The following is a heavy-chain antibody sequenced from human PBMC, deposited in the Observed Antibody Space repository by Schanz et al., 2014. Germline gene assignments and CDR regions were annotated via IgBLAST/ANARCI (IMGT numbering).Heavy chain of an antibody. CDR1: GFTFSGFW. Sequence: EVQLVESGGGLVQPGGSLRLSCAASGFTFSGFWMTWVRQAPGKGLEWVSTIGTSGGTNYAESVKGRFTISRDNSKNTLYLQMNSLRAEDTAVYYCAKGRFGELSAFDIWGQGTMVTVSS. CDR2: IGTSGGT. V-gene: IGHV3-23*04. D-gene: IGHD3-10*01. CDR3: AKGRFGELSAFDI. J-gene: IGHJ3*02.